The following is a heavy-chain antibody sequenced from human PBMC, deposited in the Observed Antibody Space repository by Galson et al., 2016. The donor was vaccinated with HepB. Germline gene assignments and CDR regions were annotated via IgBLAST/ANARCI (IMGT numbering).Heavy chain of an antibody. V-gene: IGHV3-33*01. CDR1: GFTFSTFC. D-gene: IGHD1-26*01. CDR2: IWYDGSNK. CDR3: ARDGVGADF. Sequence: SLRLSCAASGFTFSTFCMHWVRQAPGKGLDWVAVIWYDGSNKYYADSVKGRFTISRDNSKNTLYLQMNSLRAEDTAVYYCARDGVGADFWGQGTLVTVSS. J-gene: IGHJ4*02.